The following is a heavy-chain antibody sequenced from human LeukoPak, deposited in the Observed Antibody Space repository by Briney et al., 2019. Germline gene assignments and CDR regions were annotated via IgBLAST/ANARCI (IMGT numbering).Heavy chain of an antibody. CDR3: AKDDSSGYYSYFQH. Sequence: PGGSLRLSCAASGFTLSSYAMSWVRQAPGKGLEWVSAISGSGGNTYYADSVKGRFTISRDNSKNTLYLQMNSLRAEDTAVYYCAKDDSSGYYSYFQHWGQGTLVTVSS. CDR1: GFTLSSYA. J-gene: IGHJ1*01. CDR2: ISGSGGNT. V-gene: IGHV3-23*01. D-gene: IGHD3-22*01.